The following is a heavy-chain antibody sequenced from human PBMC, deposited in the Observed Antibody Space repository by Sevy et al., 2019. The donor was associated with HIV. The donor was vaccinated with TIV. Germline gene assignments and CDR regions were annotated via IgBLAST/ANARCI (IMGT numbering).Heavy chain of an antibody. CDR1: DDSINSYY. V-gene: IGHV4-59*08. CDR3: ARGAVVIGTAATPVLDF. CDR2: IYNNIGST. J-gene: IGHJ4*02. D-gene: IGHD2-2*01. Sequence: SETLSLTCSVSDDSINSYYWSWIRQPPGKGLELIGYIYNNIGSTSYNPSLTSRVTISVDTSKNQFSLKVSSVTAADTAVYYCARGAVVIGTAATPVLDFWGLGSLVTVSS.